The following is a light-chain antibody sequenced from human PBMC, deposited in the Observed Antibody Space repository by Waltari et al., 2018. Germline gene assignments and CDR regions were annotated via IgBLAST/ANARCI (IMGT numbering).Light chain of an antibody. V-gene: IGLV2-23*02. CDR3: CSYAGSPTFVI. CDR2: EVN. Sequence: QSALTQPASVSGSPGPSIPLSCPGTSSDLGSYNLVPWYPQRPGKAPRLMIYEVNKRPSGVSNRFSGSKSGNTASLTISGLQAEDEADYYCCSYAGSPTFVIFGGGSKLTVL. CDR1: SSDLGSYNL. J-gene: IGLJ2*01.